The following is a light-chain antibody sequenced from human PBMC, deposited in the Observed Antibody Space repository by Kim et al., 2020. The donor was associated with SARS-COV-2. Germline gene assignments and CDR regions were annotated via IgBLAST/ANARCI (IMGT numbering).Light chain of an antibody. CDR2: RVS. J-gene: IGKJ3*01. V-gene: IGKV2-30*01. CDR3: MQGTHWPFT. CDR1: PGLADNDRNTY. Sequence: PSSVSCKSSPGLADNDRNTYLIWFHQSPGQSPRRLIYRVSNRDSGVPDRFSGSGSGTDFTLQISSVEAEDVGVYYCMQGTHWPFTFGPGTKVDIK.